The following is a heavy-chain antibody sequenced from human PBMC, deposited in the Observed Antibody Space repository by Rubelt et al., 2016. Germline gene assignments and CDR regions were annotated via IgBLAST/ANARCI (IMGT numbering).Heavy chain of an antibody. Sequence: SNYALSWVRRAPGKGLEWVSVISGSGDSTYYADSVKGRFTISRDNSKNTLYIEMNSLRAEDTAVYYCAKGRSAVVTSGANYWGQGILVTVSS. V-gene: IGHV3-23*01. CDR2: ISGSGDST. D-gene: IGHD4-23*01. J-gene: IGHJ4*02. CDR3: AKGRSAVVTSGANY. CDR1: SNYA.